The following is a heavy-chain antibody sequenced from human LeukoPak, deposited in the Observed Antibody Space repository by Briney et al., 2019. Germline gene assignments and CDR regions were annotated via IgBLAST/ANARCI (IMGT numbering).Heavy chain of an antibody. J-gene: IGHJ6*03. CDR3: ARLDYYDSSGAYYYYMDV. D-gene: IGHD3-22*01. CDR2: INTNTGNP. V-gene: IGHV7-4-1*02. Sequence: ASVKVSCKASGYTFSSYDINWVRQAPGQGLEWMGWINTNTGNPTYAQGFTGRFVFSLDTSVSTAYLQISSLKAEDTAVYYCARLDYYDSSGAYYYYMDVWGKGTTVTVSS. CDR1: GYTFSSYD.